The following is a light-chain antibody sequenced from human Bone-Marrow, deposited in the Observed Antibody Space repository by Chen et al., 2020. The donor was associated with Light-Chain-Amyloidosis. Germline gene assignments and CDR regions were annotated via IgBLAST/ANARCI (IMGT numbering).Light chain of an antibody. CDR2: SND. Sequence: QSVLTQPPSASGPPGQKVTISCSGTYSNIGSNTVRWYQHLPGTAPKLLMYSNDQRPSGVSDRFSGSKSGTSASLATSGLQSEDEADYYCAAWDDNMNGWVFGGGTKLTVL. CDR1: YSNIGSNT. J-gene: IGLJ3*02. CDR3: AAWDDNMNGWV. V-gene: IGLV1-44*01.